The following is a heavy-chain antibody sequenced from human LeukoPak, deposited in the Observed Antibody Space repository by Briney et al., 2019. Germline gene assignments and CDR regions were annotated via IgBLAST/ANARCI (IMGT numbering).Heavy chain of an antibody. J-gene: IGHJ4*02. CDR3: ARSCSGGSCYAWKFDY. CDR1: GGSISSGGYY. V-gene: IGHV4-61*08. D-gene: IGHD2-15*01. CDR2: IYYSGST. Sequence: PSQTLSLTCTVSGGSISSGGYYWSWIRQHPGKGLEWIGYIYYSGSTNYNPSLKSRVTISVDTSKNQFSLKLSSVTAADTAVYYCARSCSGGSCYAWKFDYWGQGTLVTVSS.